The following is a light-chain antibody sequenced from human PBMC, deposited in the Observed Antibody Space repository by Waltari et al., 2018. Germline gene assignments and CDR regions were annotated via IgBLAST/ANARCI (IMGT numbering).Light chain of an antibody. CDR3: QQYYSPPPNT. Sequence: DIVLTQSPDSLAVSLGARETINGKSSQNVFSSSSDKYYIAWYQQKTGRPPKLLIYGASTLESRVPERFSGSGSGTHFTLTISSLQAEDVAVYYCQQYYSPPPNTFGQGTRLEI. V-gene: IGKV4-1*01. CDR1: QNVFSSSSDKYY. CDR2: GAS. J-gene: IGKJ2*01.